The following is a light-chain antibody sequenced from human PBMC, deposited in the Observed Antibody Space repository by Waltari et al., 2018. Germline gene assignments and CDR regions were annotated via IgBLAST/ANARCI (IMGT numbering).Light chain of an antibody. Sequence: QSVLTQPPSVSGTPGQRVTISCSRSPPNIGAGHDLHWDQHLPGTAPKLLIYGNNNRPSGVPDRFSGSKSGTSASLAITGLQADDEADYFCQSFDNMLSGGVVFGGGTKLAVL. V-gene: IGLV1-40*01. CDR2: GNN. J-gene: IGLJ2*01. CDR1: PPNIGAGHD. CDR3: QSFDNMLSGGVV.